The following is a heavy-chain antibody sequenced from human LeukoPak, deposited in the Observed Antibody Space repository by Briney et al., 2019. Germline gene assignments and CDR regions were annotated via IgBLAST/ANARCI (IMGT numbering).Heavy chain of an antibody. CDR3: ARGAGPYCSSTSCSNQH. J-gene: IGHJ1*01. D-gene: IGHD2-2*01. Sequence: GGSLRLSCAASGFTFSSYSMNWVRQAPGKGLEWVSSISSSSSYIYYADSVKGRFTISRDNAKNPLYLQMNSLRAEDTAVYYCARGAGPYCSSTSCSNQHWGQGTLVTVSS. CDR1: GFTFSSYS. V-gene: IGHV3-21*01. CDR2: ISSSSSYI.